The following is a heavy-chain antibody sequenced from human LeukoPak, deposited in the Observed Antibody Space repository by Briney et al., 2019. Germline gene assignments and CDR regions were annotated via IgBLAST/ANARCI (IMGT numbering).Heavy chain of an antibody. Sequence: GESLKISCKGSGYSLTSYWIGWVRQMPGKGLEWMGIIYPGDSDTRYSPSFQGQVTISADKSISTAYLQWSSLKASDTAMYYCARQGTYYYDSSGYSIRDYWGQGTLVTVSS. D-gene: IGHD3-22*01. CDR3: ARQGTYYYDSSGYSIRDY. CDR1: GYSLTSYW. V-gene: IGHV5-51*01. J-gene: IGHJ4*02. CDR2: IYPGDSDT.